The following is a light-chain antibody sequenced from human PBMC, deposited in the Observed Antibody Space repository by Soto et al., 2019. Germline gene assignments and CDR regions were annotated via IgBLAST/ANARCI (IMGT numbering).Light chain of an antibody. CDR3: QQYNSYSRT. CDR2: DAS. Sequence: DIQMTQSPSTLSASVGDRGTITCRASQSISSWLAWYQQTQGKAPKLLIYDASSLESGVPSRFRGSGSGTECTLPISRLQPDDFETYYGQQYNSYSRTFGQGTKVDIK. V-gene: IGKV1-5*01. CDR1: QSISSW. J-gene: IGKJ1*01.